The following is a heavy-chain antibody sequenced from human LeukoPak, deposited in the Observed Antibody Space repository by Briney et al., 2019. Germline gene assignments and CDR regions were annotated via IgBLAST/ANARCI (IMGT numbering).Heavy chain of an antibody. CDR2: LSGSGGSK. J-gene: IGHJ4*02. V-gene: IGHV3-23*01. CDR3: AKELRRITIFGVVTFDY. Sequence: GGSLRLSCAASGFTFSSYAMSWVRQAPGKGLEWVSALSGSGGSKYYADSVKGRFTISRDNSKNTLYLQMNSLRAEDTAVYYCAKELRRITIFGVVTFDYWGQGTLVTVSS. D-gene: IGHD3-3*01. CDR1: GFTFSSYA.